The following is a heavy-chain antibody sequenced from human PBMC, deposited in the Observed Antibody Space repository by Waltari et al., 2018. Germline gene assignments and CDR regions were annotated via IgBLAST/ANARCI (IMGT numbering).Heavy chain of an antibody. CDR2: FYSSGYI. J-gene: IGHJ4*02. Sequence: QVQLQESGPGLVKPSQTLSLTCTVSGDSITSNSFYWNWVRHPAGKGLELIGRFYSSGYINYNPFLKSRVTISRDTSKKQFFLKLTSVTAADTAFYYCAREVTKVELGRRLPHFFDSWGQGTLVTVSS. CDR3: AREVTKVELGRRLPHFFDS. D-gene: IGHD7-27*01. V-gene: IGHV4-61*02. CDR1: GDSITSNSFY.